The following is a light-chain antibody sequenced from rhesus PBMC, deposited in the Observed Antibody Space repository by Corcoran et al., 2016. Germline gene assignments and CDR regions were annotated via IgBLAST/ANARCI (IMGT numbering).Light chain of an antibody. CDR1: QGISSW. J-gene: IGKJ3*01. CDR2: KAY. CDR3: LHYIISPFT. V-gene: IGKV1-22*01. Sequence: DIQMTQSPSSLSASVGDKVTTTCRVSQGISSWLAWYQQKPGKAPKLLIYKAYNLQSGVPSRFSGNGSRTDFTLTISSLQPGDFATYYCLHYIISPFTFGPGTKLAIK.